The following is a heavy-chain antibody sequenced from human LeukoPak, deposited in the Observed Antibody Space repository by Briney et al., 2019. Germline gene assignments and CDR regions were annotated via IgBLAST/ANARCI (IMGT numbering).Heavy chain of an antibody. CDR2: IYSSGST. CDR1: GGSLRSYY. Sequence: SETLPLTCTVSGGSLRSYYWSWIRQPAGKGLAWIGRIYSSGSTNYNPSLKGRVTMSVDTSKNQFSLRLPSVTAADTAMYYCARERLFGSPPYWGQGTLVTVSS. V-gene: IGHV4-4*07. J-gene: IGHJ4*02. CDR3: ARERLFGSPPY. D-gene: IGHD3-10*01.